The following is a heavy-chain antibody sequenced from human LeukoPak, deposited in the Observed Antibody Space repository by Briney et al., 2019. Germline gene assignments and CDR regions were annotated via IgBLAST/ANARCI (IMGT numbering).Heavy chain of an antibody. J-gene: IGHJ3*02. CDR1: GYTFTSYY. V-gene: IGHV1-46*01. Sequence: ASVKVSCKASGYTFTSYYMHWVRQAPGQGLEWMGIINPSGGSTSYARKFQGRVTMTRDTSTSTVYMELSSLRSEDTAVYYCARVGYGDAFDIWGQGTMVTVSS. D-gene: IGHD5-18*01. CDR2: INPSGGST. CDR3: ARVGYGDAFDI.